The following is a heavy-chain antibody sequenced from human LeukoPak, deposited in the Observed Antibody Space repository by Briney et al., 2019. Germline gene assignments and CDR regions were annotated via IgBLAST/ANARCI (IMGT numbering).Heavy chain of an antibody. CDR1: GGSISSGGYY. D-gene: IGHD3-22*01. CDR2: IYYSGGT. V-gene: IGHV4-31*03. J-gene: IGHJ4*02. Sequence: TLSLTCTVSGGSISSGGYYWSWIRQYPGKGLEWIGYIYYSGGTYSNPSLKSRLTISVDTSKNQFSLNLNSVTAADTAVYYCARCSDSGAYYSIDYWGQGTLVTVSS. CDR3: ARCSDSGAYYSIDY.